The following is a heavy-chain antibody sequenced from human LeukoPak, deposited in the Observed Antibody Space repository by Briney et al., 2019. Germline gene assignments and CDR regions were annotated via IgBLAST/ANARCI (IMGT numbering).Heavy chain of an antibody. J-gene: IGHJ4*02. CDR1: GDSISSRNW. CDR3: ARSAGRWSLDY. V-gene: IGHV4-4*02. Sequence: SETLSLTCAVSGDSISSRNWWNWVRQPPGKGLDWIGEISHGGSTKYNPSLKNRVTISKDNSKNEFSLKLNSVTAADTAVYYCARSAGRWSLDYWGQGALVTVSA. D-gene: IGHD3-3*01. CDR2: ISHGGST.